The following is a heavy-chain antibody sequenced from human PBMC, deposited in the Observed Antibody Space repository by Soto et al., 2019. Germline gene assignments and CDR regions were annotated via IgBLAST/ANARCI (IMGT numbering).Heavy chain of an antibody. D-gene: IGHD6-6*01. Sequence: SETLSLTCTVSGGSISDFYWSWIRQPPGKGLEWIGYVYYSGSTNYNPSLKSRVTISVDTSKNQFSLNLRSMSPADTAVYYCARVGGLAARTFDYWGPGTLVTVSS. CDR2: VYYSGST. CDR3: ARVGGLAARTFDY. CDR1: GGSISDFY. V-gene: IGHV4-59*01. J-gene: IGHJ4*02.